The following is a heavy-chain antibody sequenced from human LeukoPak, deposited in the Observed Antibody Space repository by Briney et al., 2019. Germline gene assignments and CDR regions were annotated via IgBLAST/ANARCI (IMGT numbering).Heavy chain of an antibody. D-gene: IGHD4-17*01. CDR1: GYTFTSYG. V-gene: IGHV1-18*01. CDR2: ISAYNGNT. J-gene: IGHJ3*02. CDR3: ARRPDYGEAFDI. Sequence: ASVKVSCKASGYTFTSYGISWVRQAPGQGLEWMGWISAYNGNTNYAQKLRGRVTMTTDTSTSTAYMELRSLRSDDTAVYYCARRPDYGEAFDIWGQGTMVTVSS.